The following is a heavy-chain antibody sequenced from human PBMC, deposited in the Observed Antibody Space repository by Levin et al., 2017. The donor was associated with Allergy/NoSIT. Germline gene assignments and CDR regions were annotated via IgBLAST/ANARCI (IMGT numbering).Heavy chain of an antibody. V-gene: IGHV3-23*01. Sequence: GGSLRLSCAASGFTFSSYAMSWVRQAPGKGLEWVSAISGSGGSTYYADSVKGRFTISRDNSKNTLYLQMNSLRAEDTAVYYCAKDRGYCSGGSCYPTHFDYWGQGTLVTVSS. CDR3: AKDRGYCSGGSCYPTHFDY. CDR2: ISGSGGST. J-gene: IGHJ4*02. D-gene: IGHD2-15*01. CDR1: GFTFSSYA.